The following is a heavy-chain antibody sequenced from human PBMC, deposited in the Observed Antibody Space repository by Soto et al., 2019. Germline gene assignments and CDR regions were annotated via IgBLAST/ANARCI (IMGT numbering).Heavy chain of an antibody. V-gene: IGHV1-58*01. Sequence: GASVKVSCKASGFTFTSSAVQWVRQARGQRLEWIGWIVVGSGNTNYAQKFQERVTITRDMSTSTAYMELSSLRSEDTAVYYCAAGGITVPLVGSNYYYYYGMDVWGQGTTVTVSS. CDR2: IVVGSGNT. CDR1: GFTFTSSA. J-gene: IGHJ6*02. D-gene: IGHD6-19*01. CDR3: AAGGITVPLVGSNYYYYYGMDV.